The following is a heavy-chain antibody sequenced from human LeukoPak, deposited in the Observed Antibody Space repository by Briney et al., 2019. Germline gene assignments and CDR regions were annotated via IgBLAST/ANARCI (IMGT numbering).Heavy chain of an antibody. V-gene: IGHV1-18*04. CDR2: ISAYNGNT. CDR1: GYTFSGYY. D-gene: IGHD3-22*01. CDR3: ARGPLLRYDSSGYYYYYYGMDV. J-gene: IGHJ6*02. Sequence: ASVKVSCKASGYTFSGYYMHWVRQAPGQGLEWMGWISAYNGNTNYAQKLQGRVTMTTDTSTSTAYMELRSLRSDDTAVYYCARGPLLRYDSSGYYYYYYGMDVWGQGTTVTVSS.